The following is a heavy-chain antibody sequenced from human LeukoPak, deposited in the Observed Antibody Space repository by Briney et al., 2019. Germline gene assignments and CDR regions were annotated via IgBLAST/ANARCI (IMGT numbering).Heavy chain of an antibody. CDR3: ARDHGAQYYYGSGSRTFDY. V-gene: IGHV3-21*01. Sequence: GGSLRLSCAASGFTFSSYSMNWVRQAPGKGLEWVSSISSSSSYIYYADSVKGRFTISRDNAKNSLYLQMNSLRAEDTAVYYCARDHGAQYYYGSGSRTFDYWGQGTLVTVSS. CDR1: GFTFSSYS. J-gene: IGHJ4*02. D-gene: IGHD3-10*01. CDR2: ISSSSSYI.